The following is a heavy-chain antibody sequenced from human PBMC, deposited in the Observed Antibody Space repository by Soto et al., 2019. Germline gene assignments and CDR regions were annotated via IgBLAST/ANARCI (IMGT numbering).Heavy chain of an antibody. J-gene: IGHJ4*02. CDR1: GGTFISYT. V-gene: IGHV1-69*04. CDR2: IIPILGIA. Sequence: SVKVACKASGGTFISYTISWVRQAPGQGLEWMGRIIPILGIANYAQRFQGRVTITADKSTSTAYMELSSLRSEDTAVYYCARERLQFSGGPADYWGQGTLVPVSS. CDR3: ARERLQFSGGPADY. D-gene: IGHD2-21*02.